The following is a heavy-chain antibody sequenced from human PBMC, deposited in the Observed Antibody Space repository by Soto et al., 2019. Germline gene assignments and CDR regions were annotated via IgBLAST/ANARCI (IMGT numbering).Heavy chain of an antibody. D-gene: IGHD2-21*01. CDR3: ARDPTYCGGDCYPFPPDY. J-gene: IGHJ4*02. CDR1: GCTFSSYG. V-gene: IGHV3-64*01. CDR2: ISSNGGST. Sequence: GVPLRVSWAAAGCTFSSYGRRWVSQATGKGLEYVSAISSNGGSTYYANSVKGRFTISRDNSKNTLYLQMGSLRAEDVAVYYCARDPTYCGGDCYPFPPDYWGQGTLVTVSS.